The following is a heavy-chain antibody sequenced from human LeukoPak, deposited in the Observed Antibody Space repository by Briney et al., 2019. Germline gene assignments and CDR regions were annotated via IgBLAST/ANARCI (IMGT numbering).Heavy chain of an antibody. CDR3: ARILDSAWGELGY. J-gene: IGHJ4*02. CDR2: YSSGGKHP. Sequence: GGSLRLSCAASGFDFNNYVIHWVRQAPGKGLEWVTIYSSGGKHPYSADSVKGRFTPSRDNSKNTLYLQMNSLRAEDTAVYYCARILDSAWGELGYWGQGTLVTVSS. V-gene: IGHV3-30*03. CDR1: GFDFNNYV. D-gene: IGHD6-19*01.